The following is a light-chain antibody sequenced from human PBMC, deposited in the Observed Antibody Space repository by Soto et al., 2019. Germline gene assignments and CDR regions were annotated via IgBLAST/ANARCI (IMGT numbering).Light chain of an antibody. CDR1: SSDVVSYDY. J-gene: IGLJ1*01. CDR2: DVN. CDR3: CAYSTSGTHV. Sequence: QSVLTQPASVSGSPGQSITFSCTGTSSDVVSYDYVSWHQQHPGKAPKLIIYDVNNRPSGVPSRFSGSKSGNTASLIISGLQTEDEADYYCCAYSTSGTHVFGTGTKLTVL. V-gene: IGLV2-14*03.